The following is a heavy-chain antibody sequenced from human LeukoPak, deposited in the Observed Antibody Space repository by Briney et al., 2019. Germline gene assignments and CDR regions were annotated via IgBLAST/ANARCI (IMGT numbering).Heavy chain of an antibody. Sequence: SETLSLTCTVSGGSISSGDYYWSWIRQPPGKGLEWIGYIYYSGSTYYNPSLKSRVTISVDASKNQFSLKLKSVTAADTAVYYCARDGGARSFTNGLSWFDPWGQGILVTVSS. D-gene: IGHD2-8*01. CDR3: ARDGGARSFTNGLSWFDP. CDR2: IYYSGST. V-gene: IGHV4-30-4*02. J-gene: IGHJ5*02. CDR1: GGSISSGDYY.